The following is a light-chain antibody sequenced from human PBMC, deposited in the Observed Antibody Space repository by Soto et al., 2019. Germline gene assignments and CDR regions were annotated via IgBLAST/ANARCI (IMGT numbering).Light chain of an antibody. CDR2: DVS. CDR3: QHYNGYSEP. CDR1: QSIGDS. Sequence: DIQMTQSAAALSVSVGDRVTITCRASQSIGDSLAWYQQKPGKAPYLLISDVSSLERGVPSRFSGSGSGTEFTLTISSLQPDDVATYYCQHYNGYSEPFGQGTKVDIK. J-gene: IGKJ1*01. V-gene: IGKV1-5*01.